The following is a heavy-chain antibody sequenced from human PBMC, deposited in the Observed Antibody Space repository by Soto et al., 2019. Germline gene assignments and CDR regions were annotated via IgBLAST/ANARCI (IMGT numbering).Heavy chain of an antibody. CDR1: GFTFSNAW. CDR2: IGHSGGEI. J-gene: IGHJ4*02. V-gene: IGHV3-23*01. D-gene: IGHD1-26*01. Sequence: PGGSLRLSCAASGFTFSNAWMNWVRQAPGKGLEWVSVIGHSGGEIFYADSVKGRFTISRDNVENAVYLQMNSLRADDTALYFCAKGYSGSSYSPSDSWGLGALVTVSS. CDR3: AKGYSGSSYSPSDS.